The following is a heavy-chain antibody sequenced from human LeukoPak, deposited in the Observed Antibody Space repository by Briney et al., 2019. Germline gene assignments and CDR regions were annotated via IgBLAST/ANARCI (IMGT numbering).Heavy chain of an antibody. CDR1: NGSITNYY. J-gene: IGHJ4*02. CDR2: IYYSGST. Sequence: PSETLSLTCTVSNGSITNYYWSWIRQPPGKGLEWIGYIYYSGSTNYNPSLKSRVTISVDTSKNQFSLRLTSVSAEDTAVYYCARGFGYSYGRGYDYWGQGTLVTVSS. D-gene: IGHD5-18*01. V-gene: IGHV4-59*01. CDR3: ARGFGYSYGRGYDY.